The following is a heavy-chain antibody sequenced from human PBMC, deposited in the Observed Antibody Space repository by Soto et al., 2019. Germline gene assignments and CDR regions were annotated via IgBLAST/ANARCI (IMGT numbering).Heavy chain of an antibody. CDR1: GYTFTAYG. J-gene: IGHJ4*02. CDR3: TRELNTESSAYYAFAY. Sequence: GPEVKLPGASVKVSCKTSGYTFTAYGLAWLRQAPGQRPEWMGWVSTNDDRTNYAQKFQGRVTMTTDRSTTTTYMELRSLRADDTAVYYCTRELNTESSAYYAFAYWGQGTLVTVSS. V-gene: IGHV1-18*01. CDR2: VSTNDDRT. D-gene: IGHD3-22*01.